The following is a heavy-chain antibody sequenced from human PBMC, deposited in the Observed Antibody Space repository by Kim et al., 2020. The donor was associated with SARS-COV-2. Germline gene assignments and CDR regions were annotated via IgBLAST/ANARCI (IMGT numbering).Heavy chain of an antibody. J-gene: IGHJ4*02. D-gene: IGHD6-13*01. CDR3: ARGGYSSSWYYFDY. Sequence: AQKVQGRVTITADESTSTAYMELSSLRSEDTAVYYCARGGYSSSWYYFDYWGQGTLVTVSS. V-gene: IGHV1-69*01.